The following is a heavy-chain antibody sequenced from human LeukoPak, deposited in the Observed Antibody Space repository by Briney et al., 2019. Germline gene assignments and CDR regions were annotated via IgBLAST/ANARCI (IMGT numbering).Heavy chain of an antibody. V-gene: IGHV1-69*05. CDR1: GYTFTSYG. Sequence: SVKVSCKASGYTFTSYGISWVRQAPGQGLEWMGGIIPIFGTANYAQKFQGRVTITTDESTSTAYMELSSLRSEDTAVYYCARDLTRYYDYVWGSYRLDYWGQGTLVTVSS. CDR2: IIPIFGTA. D-gene: IGHD3-16*02. J-gene: IGHJ4*02. CDR3: ARDLTRYYDYVWGSYRLDY.